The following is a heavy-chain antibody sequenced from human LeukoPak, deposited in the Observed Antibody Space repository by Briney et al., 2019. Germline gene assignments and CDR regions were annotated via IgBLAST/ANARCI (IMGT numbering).Heavy chain of an antibody. CDR3: ARRLTQYDCFDP. J-gene: IGHJ5*02. CDR1: GDSVSSNSVT. CDR2: TYYRSTWYN. Sequence: SQTLSLTCALSGDSVSSNSVTWNWIRQSPSRGLEWLGRTYYRSTWYNDYAVSVRGRITVNPDASKNQFSLHLNSVTPEDTAVYYCARRLTQYDCFDPWGQGILVTVSS. V-gene: IGHV6-1*01. D-gene: IGHD2-2*01.